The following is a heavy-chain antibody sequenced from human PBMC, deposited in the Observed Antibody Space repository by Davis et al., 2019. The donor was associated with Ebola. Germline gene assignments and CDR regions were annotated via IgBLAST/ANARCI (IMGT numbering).Heavy chain of an antibody. CDR3: ARDFLDYGGTLDY. D-gene: IGHD4-23*01. CDR1: GFTFSSYD. CDR2: IGTAGDS. Sequence: GESLKISCAASGFTFSSYDIHWVRQATGKGLEWVSAIGTAGDSYYPGSVKGRFTISRDNSKNTLYLQMNSLRAEDTAVYYCARDFLDYGGTLDYWGQGTLVTVSS. J-gene: IGHJ4*02. V-gene: IGHV3-13*01.